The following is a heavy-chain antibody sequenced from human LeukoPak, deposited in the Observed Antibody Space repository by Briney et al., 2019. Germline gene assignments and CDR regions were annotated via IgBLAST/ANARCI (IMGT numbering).Heavy chain of an antibody. CDR1: GFSFANYA. CDR3: AKGGPYSDSSQSWFAP. D-gene: IGHD6-13*01. J-gene: IGHJ5*02. CDR2: IRGSGGST. V-gene: IGHV3-23*01. Sequence: GGSLRLSCAASGFSFANYAMSWIRQAPGKGLEWVSSIRGSGGSTNYADSVKGRFTISRDNSKNTLSLQMNSLRAEDTALYYCAKGGPYSDSSQSWFAPWGQGTLVTVSS.